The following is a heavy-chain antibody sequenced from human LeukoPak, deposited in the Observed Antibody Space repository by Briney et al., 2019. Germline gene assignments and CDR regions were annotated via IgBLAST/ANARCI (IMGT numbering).Heavy chain of an antibody. CDR3: ARQVTFGYAYAYYFDY. D-gene: IGHD3-16*01. J-gene: IGHJ4*02. Sequence: PSETLSLTCTVSGGSISSTYYYWGWIRQPPGKGPEWIGNFHYSGSNSYNPSLKSRVTISVDTSKNQFSLRLSSVTAADTAVYYCARQVTFGYAYAYYFDYWGQGTLVTVSS. V-gene: IGHV4-39*01. CDR2: FHYSGSN. CDR1: GGSISSTYYY.